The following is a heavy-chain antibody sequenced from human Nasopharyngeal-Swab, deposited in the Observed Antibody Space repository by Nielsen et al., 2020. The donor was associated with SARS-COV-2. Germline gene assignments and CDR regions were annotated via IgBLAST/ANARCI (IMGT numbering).Heavy chain of an antibody. CDR3: ARLKITSATYYYDSSGAAPDY. D-gene: IGHD3-22*01. J-gene: IGHJ4*02. Sequence: RQAPGKGLEWIGYIYYSGSTYYNPSLKSRVTISVDTSKNQFSLKLSSVTAADTAVYYCARLKITSATYYYDSSGAAPDYWGQGTLVTVSS. CDR2: IYYSGST. V-gene: IGHV4-39*01.